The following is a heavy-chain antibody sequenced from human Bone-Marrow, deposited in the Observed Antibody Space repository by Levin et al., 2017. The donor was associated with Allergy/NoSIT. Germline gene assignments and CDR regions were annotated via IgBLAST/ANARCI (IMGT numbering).Heavy chain of an antibody. J-gene: IGHJ5*02. CDR1: GFTFSIYW. CDR3: SGTLTPTSRFDP. CDR2: INTDGTTT. V-gene: IGHV3-74*01. Sequence: ASVKVSCAASGFTFSIYWMHWVRQAPGRGLEWVARINTDGTTTNYAGSVRGQFTISRDNAENMVYLQMNSLRGEDTAVYYCSGTLTPTSRFDPWGQGTRVTVSS.